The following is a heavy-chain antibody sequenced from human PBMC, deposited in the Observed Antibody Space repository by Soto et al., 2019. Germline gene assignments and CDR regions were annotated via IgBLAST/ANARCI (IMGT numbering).Heavy chain of an antibody. CDR2: IYWDDDK. V-gene: IGHV2-5*02. CDR1: GFSLSTSGEG. CDR3: AHKGGRGAGMDV. J-gene: IGHJ6*02. D-gene: IGHD2-15*01. Sequence: QITLKESGPTLVKPTQTLTLTCTFSGFSLSTSGEGVGWIRQPPGKALEWLALIYWDDDKRYSPFLKSRLTFTKDTSKNRVVLTMTNTDPVDTATYYCAHKGGRGAGMDVWGQGTTVTVSS.